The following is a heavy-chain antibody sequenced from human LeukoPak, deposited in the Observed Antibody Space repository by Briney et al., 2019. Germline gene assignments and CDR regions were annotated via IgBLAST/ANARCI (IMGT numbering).Heavy chain of an antibody. D-gene: IGHD3-22*01. CDR3: ARPHYDSSDSDAFDI. J-gene: IGHJ3*02. Sequence: SETLSLTCTVSGGSISNYYWSWIRQPAGKALEWIGRIYTSGSTNYNPSLKSRVTISVDTPKNQFSLKLSSVTAADTAVYYCARPHYDSSDSDAFDIWGQGTMVTVSS. CDR1: GGSISNYY. V-gene: IGHV4-4*07. CDR2: IYTSGST.